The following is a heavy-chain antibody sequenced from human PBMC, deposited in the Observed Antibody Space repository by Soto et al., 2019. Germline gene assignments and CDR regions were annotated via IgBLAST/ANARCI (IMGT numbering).Heavy chain of an antibody. D-gene: IGHD3-22*01. CDR2: INHSGST. J-gene: IGHJ4*02. Sequence: SETLSLTCAVYGGSFSGYYWSWIRQPPGKGLEWIGEINHSGSTNYNPSLKSRVTISVDTSKNQSSLKLSSVTAADTAVYYCARAPSGDSRQEFDYWGQGTLVTVSS. V-gene: IGHV4-34*01. CDR1: GGSFSGYY. CDR3: ARAPSGDSRQEFDY.